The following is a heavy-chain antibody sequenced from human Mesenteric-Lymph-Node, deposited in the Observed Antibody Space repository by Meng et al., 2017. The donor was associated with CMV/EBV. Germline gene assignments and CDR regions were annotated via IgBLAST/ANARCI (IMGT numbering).Heavy chain of an antibody. J-gene: IGHJ6*02. CDR3: ARDVTIQIRGHDYYYGMDV. D-gene: IGHD1-26*01. CDR2: IRFDGSNT. CDR1: GFIFSDYG. Sequence: GGSLRLSCAASGFIFSDYGMHWVRQAPGEGLEWVAFIRFDGSNTYHSDSVKGRFTISRDNAKNSLYLQMNSLRAEDTAVYYCARDVTIQIRGHDYYYGMDVWGQGTTVTVSS. V-gene: IGHV3-30*02.